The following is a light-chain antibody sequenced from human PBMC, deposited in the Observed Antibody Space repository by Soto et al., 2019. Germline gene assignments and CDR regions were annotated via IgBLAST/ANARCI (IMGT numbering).Light chain of an antibody. CDR2: EVS. V-gene: IGLV2-14*01. Sequence: QSVLTHPASVSGSPGQSITISCTGTSSDVGGYNFVSWYQQLPGKAPKLMIYEVSNRPSGVSNRFSGSKSGNTASLTISGLQAEDEADYYCSSYTTSSNYVFGRGTKVTVL. CDR3: SSYTTSSNYV. CDR1: SSDVGGYNF. J-gene: IGLJ1*01.